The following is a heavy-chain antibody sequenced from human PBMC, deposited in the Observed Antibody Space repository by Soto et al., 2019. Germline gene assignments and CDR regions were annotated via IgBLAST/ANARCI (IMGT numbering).Heavy chain of an antibody. CDR3: AKVRGAGGSKDYYYYGLDV. J-gene: IGHJ6*02. CDR1: GFTFSSYA. Sequence: GGSLRLSCAASGFTFSSYAMSWVRQAPGKGLEWVSFISGGGINTHYADSVKGRFTISRDNSKNTLSLQMNSLRAEDTAVYYCAKVRGAGGSKDYYYYGLDVWGQGTTVTVSS. V-gene: IGHV3-23*01. CDR2: ISGGGINT. D-gene: IGHD3-10*01.